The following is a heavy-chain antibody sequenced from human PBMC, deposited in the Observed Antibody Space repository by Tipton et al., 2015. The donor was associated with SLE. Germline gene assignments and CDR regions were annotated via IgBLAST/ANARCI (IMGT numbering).Heavy chain of an antibody. J-gene: IGHJ4*02. V-gene: IGHV3-74*01. CDR3: ARVSEWDCSRTSCAHFDY. CDR1: GSTFSNSW. D-gene: IGHD2-2*01. Sequence: SLRLSCAASGSTFSNSWMHWVRQAPGKGLVWVSGVNTDGSSTSYAASVKGRFTISRDNAKNTLQLQMTRLGAEDTAVYYCARVSEWDCSRTSCAHFDYCGQGTLVTVSS. CDR2: VNTDGSST.